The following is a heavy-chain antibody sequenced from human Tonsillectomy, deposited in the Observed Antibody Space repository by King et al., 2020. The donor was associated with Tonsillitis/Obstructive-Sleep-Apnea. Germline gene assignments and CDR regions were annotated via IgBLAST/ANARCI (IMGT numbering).Heavy chain of an antibody. CDR1: GLSLSTSGVG. Sequence: TLKESGPTLVKPTQTLTLTCTFSGLSLSTSGVGVGWIRQPPGKALEWLALIYWDDDKRYSPSLKSRLTITKDTSKNQVVLTMTNMDPVDTATYYCAHRPPPIRIFGVVITAGYFEYWGQGTLVTVSS. J-gene: IGHJ4*02. CDR3: AHRPPPIRIFGVVITAGYFEY. V-gene: IGHV2-5*02. D-gene: IGHD3-3*01. CDR2: IYWDDDK.